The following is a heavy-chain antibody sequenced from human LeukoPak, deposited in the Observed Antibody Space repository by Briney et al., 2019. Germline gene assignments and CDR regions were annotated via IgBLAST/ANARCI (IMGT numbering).Heavy chain of an antibody. CDR3: AKVAAVGPDYYYYGMDV. J-gene: IGHJ6*02. CDR2: ISGSGGST. Sequence: PGGSLRLSCAASGFTFSSYAMSWVRQAPGKGLEWVPAISGSGGSTYYADSVKGRFTISRDNSKNTLYLQMNSLRAEDTAVYYCAKVAAVGPDYYYYGMDVWGQGTTVTVSS. CDR1: GFTFSSYA. V-gene: IGHV3-23*01. D-gene: IGHD6-13*01.